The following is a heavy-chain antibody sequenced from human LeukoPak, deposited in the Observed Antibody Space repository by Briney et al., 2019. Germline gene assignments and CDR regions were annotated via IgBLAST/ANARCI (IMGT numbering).Heavy chain of an antibody. J-gene: IGHJ6*02. CDR3: ARRGDYSGSYYYYGMDV. Sequence: ASVKVSCKASGGTFSSYAISWVRQAPGQGLEWMGRIIPILGIANYAQKFQGRVTITADKSTSTAYMELSSLRSEDTAVYYCARRGDYSGSYYYYGMDVWGQGTTVTVSS. D-gene: IGHD4-11*01. V-gene: IGHV1-69*04. CDR2: IIPILGIA. CDR1: GGTFSSYA.